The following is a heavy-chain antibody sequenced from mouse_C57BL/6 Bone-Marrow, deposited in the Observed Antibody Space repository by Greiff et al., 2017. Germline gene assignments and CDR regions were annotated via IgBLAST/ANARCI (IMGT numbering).Heavy chain of an antibody. V-gene: IGHV1-81*01. J-gene: IGHJ3*01. CDR1: GYTFTSYG. D-gene: IGHD1-1*01. CDR2: IYPRSGNT. Sequence: QVHVKQSGAELARPGASVKLSCKASGYTFTSYGISWVKQRTGQGLEWIGEIYPRSGNTYYNEKFKGKATLTADKSSSTAYMELRSLTSEDSAVYFCARGTTVVAEGFAYWGQGTLVTVSA. CDR3: ARGTTVVAEGFAY.